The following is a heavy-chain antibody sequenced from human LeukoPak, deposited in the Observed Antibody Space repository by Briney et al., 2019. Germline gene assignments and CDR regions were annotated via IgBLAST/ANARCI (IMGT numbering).Heavy chain of an antibody. Sequence: GASVKVSCKASGGTFSTYAISWVRQAPGQGLEWMGGITPILGTANYAQKFQGRVTINADQSTSTAYMELNSLRAEDTAVYYCAELGITMIGGVWGKGTTVTISS. CDR1: GGTFSTYA. V-gene: IGHV1-69*10. J-gene: IGHJ6*04. CDR2: ITPILGTA. D-gene: IGHD3-10*02. CDR3: AELGITMIGGV.